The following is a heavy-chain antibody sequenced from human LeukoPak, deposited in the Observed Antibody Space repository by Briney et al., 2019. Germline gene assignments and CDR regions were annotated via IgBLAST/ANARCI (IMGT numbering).Heavy chain of an antibody. CDR3: ARHPHSSSSLVRNYYYYYMDV. Sequence: PPETLSLTCTVSGGSISSSSYYWGWIRQPPGKGLEWIGSIYYSGSTYYNPCLKNRVTIHVDTSKNQFSLKLSSVTAADTAVYYCARHPHSSSSLVRNYYYYYMDVWGKGTTVTVSS. CDR1: GGSISSSSYY. CDR2: IYYSGST. V-gene: IGHV4-39*01. D-gene: IGHD6-6*01. J-gene: IGHJ6*03.